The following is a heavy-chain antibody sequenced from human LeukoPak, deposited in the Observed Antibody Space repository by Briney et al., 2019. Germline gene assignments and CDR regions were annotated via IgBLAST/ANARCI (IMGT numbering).Heavy chain of an antibody. V-gene: IGHV3-30*04. D-gene: IGHD1-26*01. Sequence: GGSLRLSCAASGFTFSSYVMHWIRQAPGKGLEWVALTATDGSNKYYADSVKGRFTISRDNSMNTLYMQMNSLRAEDTAIYYCSRYSRSNEDLDYWGQGTLVTVSS. CDR2: TATDGSNK. CDR3: SRYSRSNEDLDY. CDR1: GFTFSSYV. J-gene: IGHJ4*02.